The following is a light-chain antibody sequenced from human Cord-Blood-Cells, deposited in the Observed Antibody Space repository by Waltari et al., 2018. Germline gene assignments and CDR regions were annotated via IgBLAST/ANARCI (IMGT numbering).Light chain of an antibody. V-gene: IGKV3-15*01. Sequence: IVMTQSPATLSVSPGDRAPLSCRASQSVSSNLAWYQQKPGQAPRLLIYGASTRATGIPARFSGSGSGTEFTLTISSLQSEDFAVYYCQQYNNWPPWTFGQGTKVEIK. CDR1: QSVSSN. CDR2: GAS. CDR3: QQYNNWPPWT. J-gene: IGKJ1*01.